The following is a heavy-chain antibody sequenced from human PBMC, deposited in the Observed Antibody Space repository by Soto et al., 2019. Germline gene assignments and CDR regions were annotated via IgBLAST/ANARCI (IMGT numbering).Heavy chain of an antibody. CDR1: GFTFDDYA. J-gene: IGHJ4*02. V-gene: IGHV3-9*01. D-gene: IGHD2-15*01. Sequence: EVQLVESGGGLVQPGRSLRLSCAASGFTFDDYAMHWVRQAPGKGLEWVSGISWDSGSIGYADSVKGRFTISRDNAKNSLYMQMNRLRAEDTALYYCAKGVAAWGYFDYWGQRTLVTVSS. CDR2: ISWDSGSI. CDR3: AKGVAAWGYFDY.